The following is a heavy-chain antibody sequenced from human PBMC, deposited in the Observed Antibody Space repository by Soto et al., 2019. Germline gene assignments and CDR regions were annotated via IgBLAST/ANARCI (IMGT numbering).Heavy chain of an antibody. J-gene: IGHJ6*02. CDR3: AIGLRFLEWLPSNYYYYGMDG. D-gene: IGHD3-3*01. V-gene: IGHV1-69*13. CDR2: IIPIFGTA. Sequence: ASVKVSCKASGGTFSSYAISWVRQAPGQGLEWMGGIIPIFGTANYAQKFQGRVTITADESTSTAYMELSSLRSEDTAVYYCAIGLRFLEWLPSNYYYYGMDGWGQGTTVTVSS. CDR1: GGTFSSYA.